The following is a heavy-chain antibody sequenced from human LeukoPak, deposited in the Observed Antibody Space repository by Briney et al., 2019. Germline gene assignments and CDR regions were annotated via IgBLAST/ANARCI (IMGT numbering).Heavy chain of an antibody. CDR2: MNPNSGNR. J-gene: IGHJ6*03. Sequence: GASVKVSCKASGYTFTSYDINWVRQATGQGLERMGWMNPNSGNRGYAQKFQGRVTITRNTSISTAYMELSSLRSEDTAVYYCARSIIGVLRFLEWLPKYYYYYYMDVWGKGTTVTVSS. D-gene: IGHD3-3*01. CDR1: GYTFTSYD. CDR3: ARSIIGVLRFLEWLPKYYYYYYMDV. V-gene: IGHV1-8*03.